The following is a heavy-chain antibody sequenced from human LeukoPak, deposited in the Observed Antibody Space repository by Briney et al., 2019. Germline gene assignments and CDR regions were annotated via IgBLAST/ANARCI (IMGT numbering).Heavy chain of an antibody. J-gene: IGHJ4*02. Sequence: PGGSLRLSCAASRFTFSSYSMNWVRQAPGKGLEWVSSISSSGSYIYYADSVKGRFTISRDNAKNSLYLQMNSLRAEDTAVYYCARDGTFHSGWYVSWGQGTLVTVSS. CDR3: ARDGTFHSGWYVS. CDR1: RFTFSSYS. V-gene: IGHV3-21*01. CDR2: ISSSGSYI. D-gene: IGHD6-19*01.